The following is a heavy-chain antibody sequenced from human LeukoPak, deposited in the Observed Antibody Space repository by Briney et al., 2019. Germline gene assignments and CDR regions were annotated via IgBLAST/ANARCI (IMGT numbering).Heavy chain of an antibody. CDR1: GFTFDDYG. V-gene: IGHV3-20*04. D-gene: IGHD6-13*01. J-gene: IGHJ6*03. CDR3: ASTSSSWYVSNYYYMDV. CDR2: INWNGGST. Sequence: GGSLRLSCAASGFTFDDYGMSWVRQAPGKGLEWVSGINWNGGSTGYADSVKGRFTISRDNAKNSLYLQMNSLRAEDTAVYYCASTSSSWYVSNYYYMDVWGKGTTVTVSS.